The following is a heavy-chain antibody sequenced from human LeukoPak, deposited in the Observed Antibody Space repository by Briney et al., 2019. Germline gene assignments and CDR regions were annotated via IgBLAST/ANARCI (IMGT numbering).Heavy chain of an antibody. V-gene: IGHV3-53*01. CDR2: IYSGGST. D-gene: IGHD4-17*01. Sequence: GGSLRLSCAASGFTVSSNYMSWVRQAPGKGLEWVSVIYSGGSTYYADSVKGRFTISRDNSKNTLYLQMNSLRAEDTAVYYCAGDRRDGDYVWYFDLWGRGTLVTVSS. CDR1: GFTVSSNY. J-gene: IGHJ2*01. CDR3: AGDRRDGDYVWYFDL.